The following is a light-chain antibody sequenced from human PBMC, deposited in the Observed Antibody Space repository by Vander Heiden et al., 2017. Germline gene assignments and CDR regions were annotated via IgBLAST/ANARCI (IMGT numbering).Light chain of an antibody. J-gene: IGKJ4*01. CDR2: AAS. V-gene: IGKV1-39*01. CDR1: QNISSY. Sequence: DIQMTQSPSSLSASVGDRVTITCRASQNISSYLNWYQQKPGKAPKLLIYAASSLQSGVPRRFSGSGSGTDFTLTISSLQPEDFATYYCQQSYSTPRTFGGGTKVEIK. CDR3: QQSYSTPRT.